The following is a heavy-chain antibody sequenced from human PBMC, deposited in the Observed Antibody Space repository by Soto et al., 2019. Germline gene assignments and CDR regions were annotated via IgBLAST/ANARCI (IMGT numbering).Heavy chain of an antibody. J-gene: IGHJ4*02. CDR1: GYTFTSYG. V-gene: IGHV1-18*01. CDR3: ARGEREYSGYDSFDY. Sequence: GASVKVSCKASGYTFTSYGISWVRQAPGQGLEWMGWISAYNGNTNYAQKLQGRVTMTTDTSTSTAYMELRSLRSDDTAVYYCARGEREYSGYDSFDYWGQGTLVTVSS. D-gene: IGHD5-12*01. CDR2: ISAYNGNT.